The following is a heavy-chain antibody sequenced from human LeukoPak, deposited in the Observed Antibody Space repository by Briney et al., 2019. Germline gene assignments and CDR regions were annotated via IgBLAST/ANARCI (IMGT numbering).Heavy chain of an antibody. CDR2: INHSGST. J-gene: IGHJ4*02. V-gene: IGHV4-34*01. D-gene: IGHD6-6*01. CDR3: ARVREKYSSSSNFDY. Sequence: SETLSLTCAVYGGSFSGYYWSWIRQPPGKWLEWIGEINHSGSTNYNPSLKSRVTISVDTSKNQFSLKLSSVTAADTAVYYCARVREKYSSSSNFDYWGQGTLVTVSS. CDR1: GGSFSGYY.